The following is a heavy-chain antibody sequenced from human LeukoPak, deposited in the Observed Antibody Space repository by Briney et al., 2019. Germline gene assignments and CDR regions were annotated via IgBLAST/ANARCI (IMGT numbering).Heavy chain of an antibody. CDR3: ARDPLSHGSAY. V-gene: IGHV1-69*04. CDR1: GYTFTSYG. D-gene: IGHD3-10*01. Sequence: GASVKVSCKASGYTFTSYGISWVRQAPGQGLEWMGRIIPILGIANYAQKFQGRVTITADKSTSTAYMELSSLRSEDTAVYYCARDPLSHGSAYWGQGTLVTVSS. CDR2: IIPILGIA. J-gene: IGHJ4*02.